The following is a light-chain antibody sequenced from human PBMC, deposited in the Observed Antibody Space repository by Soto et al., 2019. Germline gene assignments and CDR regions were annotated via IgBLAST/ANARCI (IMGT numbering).Light chain of an antibody. CDR2: GVS. CDR3: QQYGSSPRT. J-gene: IGKJ2*01. Sequence: EIVLTQSPGTLSLSPGERVTLSCRASQSVSSNYFAWYQQKPGQAPRLLIHGVSSRATGIPDRFSGSGSGTDFTLTISSLEPEDFAVYYCQQYGSSPRTFGQGTKLEIK. V-gene: IGKV3-20*01. CDR1: QSVSSNY.